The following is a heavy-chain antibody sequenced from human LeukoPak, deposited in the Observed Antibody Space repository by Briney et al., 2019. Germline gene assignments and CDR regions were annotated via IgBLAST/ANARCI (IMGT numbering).Heavy chain of an antibody. CDR2: INPSGGST. CDR3: ARDLTYYYDSSGYTFDY. V-gene: IGHV1-46*01. Sequence: ASVKVSCKASGYTVTSYYMHWVRQAPGQGLEWMGIINPSGGSTSYAQKFQGRVTMTRDTSTSTVYMELSSLRSEDTAVYYCARDLTYYYDSSGYTFDYWGQGTLVTVSS. D-gene: IGHD3-22*01. CDR1: GYTVTSYY. J-gene: IGHJ4*02.